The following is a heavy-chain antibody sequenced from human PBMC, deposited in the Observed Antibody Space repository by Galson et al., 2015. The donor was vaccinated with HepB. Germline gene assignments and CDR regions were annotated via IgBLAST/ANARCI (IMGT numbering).Heavy chain of an antibody. J-gene: IGHJ6*02. V-gene: IGHV1-18*04. D-gene: IGHD3-16*01. Sequence: SVKVSCKASGYTFTSYGISWVRQAPGQGLEWMGWISTYNGNTNYAQKLQGRVTMTTDTSTSTAYMELRSLRSDDTAVYYCARQGPWGDGPYYYNYDMDVWGQGTTVTVSS. CDR2: ISTYNGNT. CDR1: GYTFTSYG. CDR3: ARQGPWGDGPYYYNYDMDV.